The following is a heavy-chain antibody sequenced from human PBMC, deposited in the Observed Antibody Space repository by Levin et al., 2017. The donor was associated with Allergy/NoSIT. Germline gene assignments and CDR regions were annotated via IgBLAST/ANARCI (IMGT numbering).Heavy chain of an antibody. J-gene: IGHJ4*02. CDR3: ARHYYYGSGSYRPFDY. CDR1: GGSISSSSYY. Sequence: PSETLSLTCTVSGGSISSSSYYWGWIRQPPGKGLEWIGSFYYSGSTNYNPSLKSRVTISVDTSKNQFSLKLSSVTAADTAVYYCARHYYYGSGSYRPFDYWGQGTLVTVSS. V-gene: IGHV4-39*01. D-gene: IGHD3-10*01. CDR2: FYYSGST.